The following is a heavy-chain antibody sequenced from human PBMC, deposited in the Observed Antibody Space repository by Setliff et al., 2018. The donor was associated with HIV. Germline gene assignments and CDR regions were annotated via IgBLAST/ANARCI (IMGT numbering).Heavy chain of an antibody. Sequence: PGESLKISCQASGYSFTNFWIGWVRQMPGKGLEWMGVFYPGDSDTRYSPSFQGQVTMSVDKSISTAYLQETFTEASDTAMYYCARHRIVKAYYYYMDVWGKGTTVTVSS. J-gene: IGHJ6*03. V-gene: IGHV5-51*01. CDR3: ARHRIVKAYYYYMDV. CDR1: GYSFTNFW. CDR2: FYPGDSDT. D-gene: IGHD3-16*02.